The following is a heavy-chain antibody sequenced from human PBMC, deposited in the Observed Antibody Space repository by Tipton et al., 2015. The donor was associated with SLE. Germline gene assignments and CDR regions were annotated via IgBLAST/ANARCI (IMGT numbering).Heavy chain of an antibody. CDR2: MNPNSGNT. Sequence: SGPEVKKPGASVKVSCKASGYTFTSFDINWVRQATGQGLEWMGWMNPNSGNTAYAQKFQGRVTMTRDTSISTAYMELSSLRSEDTAVYYCARAPPQLGFDYWGQGTLVTVSS. J-gene: IGHJ4*02. V-gene: IGHV1-8*01. D-gene: IGHD5-24*01. CDR1: GYTFTSFD. CDR3: ARAPPQLGFDY.